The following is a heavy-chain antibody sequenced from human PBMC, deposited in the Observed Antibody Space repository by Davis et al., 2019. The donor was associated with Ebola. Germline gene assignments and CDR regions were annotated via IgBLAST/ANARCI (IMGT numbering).Heavy chain of an antibody. CDR1: GGTFSSYA. D-gene: IGHD1-1*01. J-gene: IGHJ4*02. Sequence: VKVSCKASGGTFSSYAISWVRQAPGQGLEWMGGIIPMFRTEKYAQKFQGRVTITADESTSTAYMELSSLRSEDTAVYYCAKDETGWTRFDFWGQGTLVTVSS. CDR3: AKDETGWTRFDF. V-gene: IGHV1-69*13. CDR2: IIPMFRTE.